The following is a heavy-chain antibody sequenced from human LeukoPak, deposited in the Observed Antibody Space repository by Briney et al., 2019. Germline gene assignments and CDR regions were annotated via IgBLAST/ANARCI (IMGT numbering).Heavy chain of an antibody. CDR1: GYTFTSYG. J-gene: IGHJ4*02. Sequence: ASVKVTCKASGYTFTSYGISWVRQAPGQGLEWMGWVNPNSGGTNYAQKFQGRVTMTRDTSISTAYMELSRPRTDDTAVYYCARSPHEFYYDSSGYFVYWGQGTLVTVSS. CDR2: VNPNSGGT. V-gene: IGHV1-2*02. CDR3: ARSPHEFYYDSSGYFVY. D-gene: IGHD3-22*01.